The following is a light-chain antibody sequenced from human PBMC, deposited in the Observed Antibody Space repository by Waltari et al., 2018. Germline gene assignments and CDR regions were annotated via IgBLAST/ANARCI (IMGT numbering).Light chain of an antibody. Sequence: EIVLTQSPGTLSLSPGERATLACRASQSVGRSLAWYQQKPGQAPRLLIYDASRRATGIPDRFSGIGSGTDVSLTISTLEPEDFAVYYCQHYVRLPATFGQGTKVEI. J-gene: IGKJ1*01. CDR3: QHYVRLPAT. CDR1: QSVGRS. V-gene: IGKV3-20*01. CDR2: DAS.